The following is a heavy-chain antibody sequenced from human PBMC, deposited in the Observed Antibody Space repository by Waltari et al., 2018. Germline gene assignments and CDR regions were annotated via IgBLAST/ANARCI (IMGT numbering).Heavy chain of an antibody. D-gene: IGHD2-2*01. CDR2: VVVGGVTT. V-gene: IGHV3-23*01. CDR3: VKVGGYQRAHFDH. Sequence: EVQLLESGGGLVQPGGSLRPSCAASGFTVSNHALSWVRQAPREGVKWFCAVVVGGVTTYHADSVKDRFTISGDNPMSTMYLQMNSLTTEDTAVYYCVKVGGYQRAHFDHWGQGALVTVSS. CDR1: GFTVSNHA. J-gene: IGHJ4*02.